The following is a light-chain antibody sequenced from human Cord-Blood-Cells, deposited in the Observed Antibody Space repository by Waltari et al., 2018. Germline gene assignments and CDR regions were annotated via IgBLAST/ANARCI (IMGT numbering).Light chain of an antibody. CDR1: QSISSY. CDR2: AAS. CDR3: QQSYSTPR. J-gene: IGKJ5*01. V-gene: IGKV1-39*01. Sequence: DIQMTQSPSSLSASVGDRVTITCRASQSISSYLNWYQQKPGKAPKLLIYAASSLQSGVPSRFSGSGSGTDFTLTISNLQPEDFATYYCQQSYSTPRFGQGTRLEIK.